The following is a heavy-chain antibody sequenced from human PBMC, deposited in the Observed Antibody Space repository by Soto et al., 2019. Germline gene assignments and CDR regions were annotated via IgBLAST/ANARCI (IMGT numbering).Heavy chain of an antibody. CDR3: ARRIGSVTGLDY. Sequence: SVKVSFRASGYTFTSYAMHWVRQAPGQRLEWMGWINAGNGNTKYSQNFQGRVTITRDTSASTAYMELSSLRSEDTAVYYCARRIGSVTGLDYWGQGTLVTVSS. CDR2: INAGNGNT. CDR1: GYTFTSYA. D-gene: IGHD4-17*01. J-gene: IGHJ4*02. V-gene: IGHV1-3*01.